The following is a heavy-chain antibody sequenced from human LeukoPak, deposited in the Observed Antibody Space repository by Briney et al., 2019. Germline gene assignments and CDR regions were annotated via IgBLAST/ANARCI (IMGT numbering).Heavy chain of an antibody. D-gene: IGHD3-10*01. CDR3: AKDVSPLWFGELTYYYYGMDV. Sequence: GGSLRLSCAASGFTFSSYAMSWVRQAPGKGLGWVSAISGSGGSTYYADSVKGRFTISRDNSKNTLYLQMNSLRAEDTAVYYCAKDVSPLWFGELTYYYYGMDVWGQGTTVTVSS. CDR2: ISGSGGST. CDR1: GFTFSSYA. V-gene: IGHV3-23*01. J-gene: IGHJ6*02.